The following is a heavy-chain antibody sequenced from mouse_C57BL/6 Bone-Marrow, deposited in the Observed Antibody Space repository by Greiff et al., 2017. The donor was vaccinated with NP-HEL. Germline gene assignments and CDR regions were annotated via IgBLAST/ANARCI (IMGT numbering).Heavy chain of an antibody. CDR2: IHPNSGST. CDR1: GYTFTSYW. D-gene: IGHD3-2*02. Sequence: VQLQQPGAELVKPGASVKLSCKASGYTFTSYWMHWVKQRPGQGLEWIGMIHPNSGSTNYNEKFKSKATLTVDKSSSTAYMQLSSLTSEDSAVYYCARGETGKARQLRLRPFAYWGQGTLVTVSA. CDR3: ARGETGKARQLRLRPFAY. V-gene: IGHV1-64*01. J-gene: IGHJ3*01.